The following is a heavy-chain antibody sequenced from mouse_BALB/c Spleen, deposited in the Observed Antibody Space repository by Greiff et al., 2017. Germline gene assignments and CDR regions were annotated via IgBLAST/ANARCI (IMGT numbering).Heavy chain of an antibody. CDR1: GFSLTSYG. Sequence: QVQLQQSGPGLVQPSQSLSITCTVSGFSLTSYGVHWVRQSPGKGLEWLGVIWSGGSTDYNAAFISRLSISKDNSKSQVFFKMNSLQANDTAIYYCARNFGGITTWFAYWGQGTLVTVSA. D-gene: IGHD2-4*01. CDR3: ARNFGGITTWFAY. J-gene: IGHJ3*01. V-gene: IGHV2-2*02. CDR2: IWSGGST.